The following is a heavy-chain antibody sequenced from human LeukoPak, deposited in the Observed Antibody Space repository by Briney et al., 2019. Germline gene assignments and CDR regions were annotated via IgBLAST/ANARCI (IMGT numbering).Heavy chain of an antibody. CDR2: IYTSGST. CDR3: ARDGPSVRYFDWLSGWFDP. D-gene: IGHD3-9*01. CDR1: GGSISSGSYY. Sequence: SETLSLTCTVSGGSISSGSYYWSWIRQPAGKGLEWIGRIYTSGSTNYNPSLKSRVTISVDTSKNQFSLKLSSVPAADTAVYYCARDGPSVRYFDWLSGWFDPWGQGTLVTVSS. J-gene: IGHJ5*02. V-gene: IGHV4-61*02.